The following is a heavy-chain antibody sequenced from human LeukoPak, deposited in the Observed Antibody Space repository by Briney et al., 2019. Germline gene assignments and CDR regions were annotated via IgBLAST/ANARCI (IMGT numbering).Heavy chain of an antibody. CDR1: GFTFSNAW. CDR3: TLSSSGWAFDH. CDR2: IKSKTEGETT. V-gene: IGHV3-15*01. Sequence: GGSLRLSCAASGFTFSNAWMTWVRQAPGKGLEWVGRIKSKTEGETTAYDAPVKGRFNISRDDSKNTVYLQMNSLKTEDTGVYFCTLSSSGWAFDHWGQGTLVTVSS. J-gene: IGHJ4*02. D-gene: IGHD6-19*01.